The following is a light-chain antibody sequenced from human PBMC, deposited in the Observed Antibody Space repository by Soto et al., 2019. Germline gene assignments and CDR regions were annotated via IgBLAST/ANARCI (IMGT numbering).Light chain of an antibody. J-gene: IGKJ4*01. CDR2: GAS. CDR3: QQSSSTPLT. Sequence: IHMTQSPSSLSASVGDRVTITCRASEAIAHYLNWYQQKPGKAPKLLIYGASKLQSGVPSRFSGSGSGPDITLTITSLESEDFATYYCQQSSSTPLTFGGGTTVEI. CDR1: EAIAHY. V-gene: IGKV1-39*01.